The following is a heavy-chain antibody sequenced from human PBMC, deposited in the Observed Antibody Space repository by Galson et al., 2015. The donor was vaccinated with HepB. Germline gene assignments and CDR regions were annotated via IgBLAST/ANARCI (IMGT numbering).Heavy chain of an antibody. CDR2: INPNSGGT. Sequence: SVKVSCKASGYTFTDYYIHWVRQAPGQGLEWMGRINPNSGGTNYAQKFQGRVTMTRDTSISTAYMELSRLRSDDTAVYYCARGGTYYDYIWGSYRVDVWGKGTTVTVSS. CDR3: ARGGTYYDYIWGSYRVDV. J-gene: IGHJ6*04. D-gene: IGHD3-16*02. V-gene: IGHV1-2*06. CDR1: GYTFTDYY.